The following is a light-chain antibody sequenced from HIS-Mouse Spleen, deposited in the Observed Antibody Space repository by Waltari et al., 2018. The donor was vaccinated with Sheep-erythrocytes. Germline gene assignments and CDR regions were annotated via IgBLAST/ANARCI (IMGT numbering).Light chain of an antibody. J-gene: IGLJ2*01. CDR2: EGS. Sequence: QLALTQPAPGSGSPGQPITISCTGTSMDVGSYNLVSWYQQHPGKAPKPMIYEGSKRPSGVSNRFSGSKSGNTASMTISGLQAADEADYYCCSYAGSSTLVFGGGTKLTVL. CDR3: CSYAGSSTLV. V-gene: IGLV2-23*01. CDR1: SMDVGSYNL.